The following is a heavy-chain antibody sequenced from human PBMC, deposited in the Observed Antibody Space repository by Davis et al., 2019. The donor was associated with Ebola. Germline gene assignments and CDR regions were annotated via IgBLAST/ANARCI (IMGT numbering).Heavy chain of an antibody. CDR1: GFTFSDHY. CDR2: TRNKANSYTT. D-gene: IGHD3-22*01. Sequence: SLRLSCAASGFTFSDHYMDCVLHAPGKGLEWLGRTRNKANSYTTEYAASVKGRFTISRDDSKKSLYLQMNSLKIEDTAVYYCARGDDSSGYSYYFDYWGQGTLVTVSS. V-gene: IGHV3-72*01. J-gene: IGHJ4*02. CDR3: ARGDDSSGYSYYFDY.